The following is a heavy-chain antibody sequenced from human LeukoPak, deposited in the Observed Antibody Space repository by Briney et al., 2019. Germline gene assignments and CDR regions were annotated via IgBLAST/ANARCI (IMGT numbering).Heavy chain of an antibody. Sequence: GGSLRLSCAASGFTFSNAWMNWVRQAPGKGLEWVGRIKSKTDGGTTDYAAPVKGRFTISRDDSKTTLYLQMNSLRAEDTALYYCAKSWDWNDEGKYFDCWGQGTLVTVSS. V-gene: IGHV3-15*01. CDR2: IKSKTDGGTT. CDR3: AKSWDWNDEGKYFDC. J-gene: IGHJ4*02. D-gene: IGHD1-1*01. CDR1: GFTFSNAW.